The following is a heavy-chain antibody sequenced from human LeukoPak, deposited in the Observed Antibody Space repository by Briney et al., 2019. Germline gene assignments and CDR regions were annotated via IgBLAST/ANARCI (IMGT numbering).Heavy chain of an antibody. J-gene: IGHJ5*02. Sequence: GGSLRLSCAASGFTFSSYGMHWVRQAPGKGLEWVAFIRYDGSNKYYADSVKGRFTISRDNSKNTLYLQMNSLRAEDTAVYYCAKDPFPYCSSTSCPDNWFDPWGQGTLVTVSS. CDR2: IRYDGSNK. D-gene: IGHD2-2*01. V-gene: IGHV3-30*02. CDR1: GFTFSSYG. CDR3: AKDPFPYCSSTSCPDNWFDP.